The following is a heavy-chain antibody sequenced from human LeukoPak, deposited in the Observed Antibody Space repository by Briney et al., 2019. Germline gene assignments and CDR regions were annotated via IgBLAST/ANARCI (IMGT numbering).Heavy chain of an antibody. Sequence: ASVKVSCKASGYTFTGYYMHWVRQAPGQGLEWMGWINPNSGGTNYAQKFQGRVTMTRDTSISTAYMELSRLRSDDTAVYYCAREGLPLCGGGSCLPVNWFDPWGQGTLVTVSS. CDR2: INPNSGGT. V-gene: IGHV1-2*02. CDR1: GYTFTGYY. J-gene: IGHJ5*02. CDR3: AREGLPLCGGGSCLPVNWFDP. D-gene: IGHD2-15*01.